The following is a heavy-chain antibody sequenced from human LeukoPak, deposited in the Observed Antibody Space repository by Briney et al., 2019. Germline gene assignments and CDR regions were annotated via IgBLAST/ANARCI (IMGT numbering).Heavy chain of an antibody. Sequence: SETLSLTCTVSGYSISSGYYWGWIRQPPGKGLEWIGSIYHSGSTYYNPSLKSRVTISVDTSKNQFSLKLSSVTAADTAVYYCARERPVSFYGDYGRNQRFDYWGQGTLVTVSS. V-gene: IGHV4-38-2*02. J-gene: IGHJ4*02. CDR3: ARERPVSFYGDYGRNQRFDY. CDR1: GYSISSGYY. D-gene: IGHD4-17*01. CDR2: IYHSGST.